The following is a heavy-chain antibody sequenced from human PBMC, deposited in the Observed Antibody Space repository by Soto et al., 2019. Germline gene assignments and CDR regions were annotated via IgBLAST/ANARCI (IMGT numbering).Heavy chain of an antibody. Sequence: PSQTLSLTCAISGDSVSSNSAAWNWIRQSPSRGLEWLGRTYYRTKWYNDYTVSVKSRITINPDTSKNQFSLQLNSVTPEYTAVYYCARVGAAAGKYYFDYWGQVTLVTVSS. CDR3: ARVGAAAGKYYFDY. CDR2: TYYRTKWYN. CDR1: GDSVSSNSAA. V-gene: IGHV6-1*01. J-gene: IGHJ4*02. D-gene: IGHD6-13*01.